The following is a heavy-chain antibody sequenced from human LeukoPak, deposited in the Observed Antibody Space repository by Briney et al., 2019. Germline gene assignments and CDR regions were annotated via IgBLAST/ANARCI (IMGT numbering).Heavy chain of an antibody. CDR3: ARDRLELQVGWFDP. CDR1: GGSISSYY. CDR2: IYTSGST. J-gene: IGHJ5*02. V-gene: IGHV4-4*07. Sequence: PSETLSLTCTVSGGSISSYYWSWIRQPAGKGLEWIGRIYTSGSTNYNPSLKSRVTISVDTSKNQFSLKLSSVTAADTAVYYCARDRLELQVGWFDPWGQGTLVTVSS. D-gene: IGHD1-7*01.